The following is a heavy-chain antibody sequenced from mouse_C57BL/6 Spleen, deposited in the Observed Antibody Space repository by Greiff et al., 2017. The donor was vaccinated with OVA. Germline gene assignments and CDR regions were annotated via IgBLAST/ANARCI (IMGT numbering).Heavy chain of an antibody. CDR3: ARRGGFITTVVEDYFDY. J-gene: IGHJ2*01. CDR1: GYTFTSYW. Sequence: VQLQQPGAELVRPGSSVKLSCKASGYTFTSYWMHWVKQRPIQGLEWIGNIDPSDSETHYNQKFKDKATLTVDKSSSTAYMQLSSLTSEDSAVYYCARRGGFITTVVEDYFDYWGQGTTLAVSS. D-gene: IGHD1-1*01. CDR2: IDPSDSET. V-gene: IGHV1-52*01.